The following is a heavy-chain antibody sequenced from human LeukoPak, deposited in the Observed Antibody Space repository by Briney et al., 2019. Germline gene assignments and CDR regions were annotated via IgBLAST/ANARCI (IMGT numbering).Heavy chain of an antibody. Sequence: PGGSLRLSCAASGFTFSDYYMSWIRQAPGKGLEWVSYISSSGSTIYYADSVKGRFTISRDNAKNSLYLQMNSLRAEDTAVYYCARDATMVRGEKTDAFDIWGQGTMATVSS. J-gene: IGHJ3*02. CDR1: GFTFSDYY. D-gene: IGHD3-10*01. CDR3: ARDATMVRGEKTDAFDI. CDR2: ISSSGSTI. V-gene: IGHV3-11*01.